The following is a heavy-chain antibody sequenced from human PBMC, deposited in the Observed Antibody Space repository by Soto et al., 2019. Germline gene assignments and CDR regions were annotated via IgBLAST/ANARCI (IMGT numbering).Heavy chain of an antibody. CDR2: IDTAGDT. V-gene: IGHV3-13*01. Sequence: GGSLRLSCAASGFTFSSYSMNWVRQAPGKGLEWVSAIDTAGDTYYPGSVKGRFTISRENAKNSLYLQMNSLRAEDTAVYYCASGGHSSGYPDYWGQGTLVTVSS. CDR1: GFTFSSYS. CDR3: ASGGHSSGYPDY. J-gene: IGHJ4*02. D-gene: IGHD3-22*01.